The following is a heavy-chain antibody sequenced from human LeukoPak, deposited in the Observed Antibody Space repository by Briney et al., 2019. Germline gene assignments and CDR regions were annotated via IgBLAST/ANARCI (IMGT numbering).Heavy chain of an antibody. V-gene: IGHV1-69*13. J-gene: IGHJ4*02. CDR3: ASPESWAGTFHY. D-gene: IGHD6-19*01. CDR1: GYTFTGYY. Sequence: SVKVSCKASGYTFTGYYMHWVRQAPGQGLEWMGGIIPIFGTANYAQKFQGRVTITADESTSTAYMELSSLRSEDTAVYYCASPESWAGTFHYWGQGTLVTVSS. CDR2: IIPIFGTA.